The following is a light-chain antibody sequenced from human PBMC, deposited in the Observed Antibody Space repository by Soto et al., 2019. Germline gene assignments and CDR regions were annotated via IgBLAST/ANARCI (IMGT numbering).Light chain of an antibody. CDR3: VSYTSRTNLVV. CDR2: EVS. CDR1: SSDVGGYNY. V-gene: IGLV2-14*01. J-gene: IGLJ2*01. Sequence: QSVLTQPASVSGSPGQSITISCTGTSSDVGGYNYVSWYQQHPGKAPKLMIYEVSNRPSGVSPRFSGSKSGNTASLTISGLQAEDEADYYCVSYTSRTNLVVFGTGTKLTVL.